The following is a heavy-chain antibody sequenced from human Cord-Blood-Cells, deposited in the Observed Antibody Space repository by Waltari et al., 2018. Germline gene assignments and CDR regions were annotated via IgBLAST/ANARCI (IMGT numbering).Heavy chain of an antibody. D-gene: IGHD6-13*01. CDR3: ARVDYRTIAAAGSDY. CDR1: GGSFSGYY. J-gene: IGHJ4*02. V-gene: IGHV4-34*01. Sequence: QVQLQQWGAGLLKPSETLSLTCAVYGGSFSGYYCSWIRQPPGKGLEWIGEINHSGSTNYNPSLKSRVTISVDTSKNQFSLKLSSVTAADTAVYYCARVDYRTIAAAGSDYWGQGTLVTVSS. CDR2: INHSGST.